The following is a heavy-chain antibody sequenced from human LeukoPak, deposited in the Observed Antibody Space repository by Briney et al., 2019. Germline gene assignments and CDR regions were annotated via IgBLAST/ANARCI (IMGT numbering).Heavy chain of an antibody. D-gene: IGHD2-15*01. CDR1: GGSISSYY. V-gene: IGHV4-59*01. J-gene: IGHJ1*01. CDR3: ARVLGYCSGGGCSEYFQH. Sequence: PLETLSLTCTVSGGSISSYYWSWIRQPPGKGLEWIGYIYYSGSTNYNPSLRSRVTISVDTSKNQFSLKLSSVTAADTAVYYCARVLGYCSGGGCSEYFQHWGQGTLVTVSS. CDR2: IYYSGST.